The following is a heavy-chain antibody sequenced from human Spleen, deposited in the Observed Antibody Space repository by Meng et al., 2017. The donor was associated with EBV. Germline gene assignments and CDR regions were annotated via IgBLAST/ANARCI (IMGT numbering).Heavy chain of an antibody. J-gene: IGHJ4*02. CDR1: GYTFTNYA. CDR2: INTNTGNP. D-gene: IGHD3-9*01. Sequence: QVQLVQSGSGLKKPGASVKFSCKTSGYTFTNYAMNWVRQAPGQRLEWMGWINTNTGNPTYAPAFSGRFVFSLDTSVSTAYLQISSLRAEDTAVYYCARVRISRYFDLGYWGQGTLVTVSS. V-gene: IGHV7-4-1*02. CDR3: ARVRISRYFDLGY.